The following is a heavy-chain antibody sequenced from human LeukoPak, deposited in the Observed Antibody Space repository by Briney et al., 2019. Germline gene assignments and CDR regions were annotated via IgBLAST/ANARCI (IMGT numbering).Heavy chain of an antibody. CDR3: ARDRGGNTYWFDP. Sequence: AAVNVSCKASGYTFTSHYIHRVRQAPGQGLGWMGIINPSGGSTSYAQMFQGRVTMTKNTSTSTVYMELSSLRSEDTAVDYCARDRGGNTYWFDPWGQGTLVTVSS. CDR2: INPSGGST. J-gene: IGHJ5*02. V-gene: IGHV1-46*03. D-gene: IGHD4-23*01. CDR1: GYTFTSHY.